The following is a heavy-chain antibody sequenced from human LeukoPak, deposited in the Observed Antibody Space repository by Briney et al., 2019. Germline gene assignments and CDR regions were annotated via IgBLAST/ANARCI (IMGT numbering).Heavy chain of an antibody. CDR3: ARNTRPTEYYYGSGSYYSYYFDY. CDR2: INWNGGST. Sequence: GGSLRLSCAASRFTFDDYGMSWVRQAPGKGLEWVSGINWNGGSTGYVDSVKGRFTISRDNAKNSLYLQMNSLRAEDTALYYCARNTRPTEYYYGSGSYYSYYFDYWGQGTLVTVPS. CDR1: RFTFDDYG. J-gene: IGHJ4*02. V-gene: IGHV3-20*04. D-gene: IGHD3-10*01.